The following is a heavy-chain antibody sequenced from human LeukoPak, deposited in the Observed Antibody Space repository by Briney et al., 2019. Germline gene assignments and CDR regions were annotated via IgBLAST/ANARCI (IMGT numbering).Heavy chain of an antibody. CDR1: GYTFTSYG. CDR2: ISAYNGNT. CDR3: ARGTTVTTWFDY. Sequence: SVKVSCKASGYTFTSYGISWVRQAPGHGLEWMGWISAYNGNTNYAQKLQGRVTMTTDTSTSTDYMELRSLRSDDTAVYYCARGTTVTTWFDYWGQGTLVTVSS. D-gene: IGHD4-17*01. V-gene: IGHV1-18*01. J-gene: IGHJ5*01.